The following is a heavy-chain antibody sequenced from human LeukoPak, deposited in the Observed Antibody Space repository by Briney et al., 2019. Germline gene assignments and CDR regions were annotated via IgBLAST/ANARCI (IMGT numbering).Heavy chain of an antibody. Sequence: PGGSLRLSCAASGFTFSSYSLNWVRQAPGRGLEWVSYISRSSTIIYDADSVKGRFTISRDNAKNSLYLQMNSLRAEDTAVYYCARVDRETEFFDYWGQGTLVTVSS. CDR2: ISRSSTII. J-gene: IGHJ4*02. CDR3: ARVDRETEFFDY. CDR1: GFTFSSYS. D-gene: IGHD3-10*01. V-gene: IGHV3-48*04.